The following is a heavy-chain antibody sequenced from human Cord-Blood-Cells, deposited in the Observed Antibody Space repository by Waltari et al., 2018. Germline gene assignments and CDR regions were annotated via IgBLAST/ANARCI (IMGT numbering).Heavy chain of an antibody. D-gene: IGHD6-13*01. CDR3: ARRDLSSSWYVDY. Sequence: QVQLQQWGAGLLQPSETLSLPCAVYGGSFSGYYWSWIRQPPGKGLEWIGEINHSGSTNYNPSLKSRVTISVDTSKNQFSLKLSSVTAADTAVYYCARRDLSSSWYVDYWSQGTLVTVSS. V-gene: IGHV4-34*01. CDR1: GGSFSGYY. J-gene: IGHJ4*02. CDR2: INHSGST.